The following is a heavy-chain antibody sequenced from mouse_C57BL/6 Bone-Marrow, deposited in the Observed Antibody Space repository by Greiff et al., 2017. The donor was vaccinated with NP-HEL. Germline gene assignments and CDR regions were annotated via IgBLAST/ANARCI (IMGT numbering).Heavy chain of an antibody. CDR3: TSLYYYGSSYVGYAMDY. V-gene: IGHV5-9-1*02. Sequence: EVQLVESGEGLVKPGGSLKLSCAASGFTFSSYAMSWVRQTPEKRLEWVAYISSGGDYIYYADTVKGRFTISRDNARNTLYLQMSSLKSEDTAMYYCTSLYYYGSSYVGYAMDYWGQGTSVTVSS. CDR1: GFTFSSYA. CDR2: ISSGGDYI. D-gene: IGHD1-1*01. J-gene: IGHJ4*01.